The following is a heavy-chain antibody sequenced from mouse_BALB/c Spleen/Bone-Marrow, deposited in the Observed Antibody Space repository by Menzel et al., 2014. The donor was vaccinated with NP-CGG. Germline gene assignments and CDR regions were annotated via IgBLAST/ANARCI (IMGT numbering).Heavy chain of an antibody. CDR1: GINIKDTY. J-gene: IGHJ3*01. CDR2: IDPANGNT. Sequence: EVQLQQSGAELVKPGASVKLSCTASGINIKDTYMHWVKQRPEQGLEWIGRIDPANGNTKYDPKFQGKATITADTSSNTAYLQLSSLTSEDTAVYYCASYYYGSSLFAYWGQGTLVTVSA. V-gene: IGHV14-3*02. D-gene: IGHD1-1*01. CDR3: ASYYYGSSLFAY.